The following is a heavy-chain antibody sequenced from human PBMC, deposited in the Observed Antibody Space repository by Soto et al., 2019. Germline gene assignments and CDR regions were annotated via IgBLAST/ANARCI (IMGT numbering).Heavy chain of an antibody. CDR1: GFTFSSYA. V-gene: IGHV3-23*01. CDR2: ISGSGGST. D-gene: IGHD3-10*01. J-gene: IGHJ6*02. CDR3: AKAKSTYYYGSENYYYYGMDV. Sequence: GGSLRLSCAASGFTFSSYAMSWVRQPPGKGLEWVSAISGSGGSTYYADCVKGRLTISRDNSKNTLYLQMNSLRAEDTAVYSCAKAKSTYYYGSENYYYYGMDVWGQGTTVTVSS.